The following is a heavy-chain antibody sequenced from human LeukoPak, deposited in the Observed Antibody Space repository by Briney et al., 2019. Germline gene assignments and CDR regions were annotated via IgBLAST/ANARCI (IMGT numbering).Heavy chain of an antibody. CDR3: ARGRITMVRGVKGYYYYMDV. CDR2: INHSGST. Sequence: NSSETLSLTCAVYGESFSGYYWSWIRQPPGKGLEWIGEINHSGSTNYNPSLKSRVTISVDTSKNQFSLKLSSVTAADTAVYYCARGRITMVRGVKGYYYYMDVWGKGTTVTVSS. J-gene: IGHJ6*03. V-gene: IGHV4-34*01. D-gene: IGHD3-10*01. CDR1: GESFSGYY.